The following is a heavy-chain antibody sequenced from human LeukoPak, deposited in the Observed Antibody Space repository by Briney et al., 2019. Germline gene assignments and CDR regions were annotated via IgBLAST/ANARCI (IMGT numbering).Heavy chain of an antibody. CDR2: IYYSGST. CDR1: GGSISSYY. D-gene: IGHD3-9*01. Sequence: PSETLSLTCTVSGGSISSYYWSWIRQPPGKGLEWIGYIYYSGSTNYNPSLKSRVTISVDTSKNQFSLKLSAVTAADTAVYYCARVLRYFDWLSNYWYFDLWGRGTLVTVSS. CDR3: ARVLRYFDWLSNYWYFDL. J-gene: IGHJ2*01. V-gene: IGHV4-59*01.